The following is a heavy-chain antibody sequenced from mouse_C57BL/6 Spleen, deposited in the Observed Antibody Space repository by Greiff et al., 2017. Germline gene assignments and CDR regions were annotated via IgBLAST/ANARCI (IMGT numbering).Heavy chain of an antibody. Sequence: EVKLVESGGGLVKPGGSLKLSCAASGFTFSSYAMSWVRQTPEKRLEWVATISAGGSYTYYPANVKGRFTISRDNAKNNLYLQMGHLNSEDTAMYYCARDPYYYGSSYYFDYWGQGTTLTGSS. V-gene: IGHV5-4*01. CDR1: GFTFSSYA. CDR2: ISAGGSYT. D-gene: IGHD1-1*01. J-gene: IGHJ2*01. CDR3: ARDPYYYGSSYYFDY.